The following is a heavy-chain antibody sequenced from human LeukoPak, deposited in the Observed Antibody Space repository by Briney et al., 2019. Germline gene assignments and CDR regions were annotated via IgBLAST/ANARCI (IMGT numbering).Heavy chain of an antibody. CDR2: IYYSGST. D-gene: IGHD2-21*01. J-gene: IGHJ4*02. CDR3: ARGYCGGDCYSPAGLKAIYFDY. CDR1: GGSISSGGYY. V-gene: IGHV4-31*03. Sequence: PSETLSLTCTVSGGSISSGGYYWSWIRQHPGKGLEWIGYIYYSGSTYYNPSLKSRVTISVDTSKNQFSLKLSSVTAADTAVYYCARGYCGGDCYSPAGLKAIYFDYWGQGTLVTVSS.